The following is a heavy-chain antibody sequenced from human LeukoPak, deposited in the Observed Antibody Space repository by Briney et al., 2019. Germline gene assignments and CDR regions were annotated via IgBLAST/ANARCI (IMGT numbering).Heavy chain of an antibody. J-gene: IGHJ4*02. CDR1: GGSISSSSYY. Sequence: PSETLSLTCTVSGGSISSSSYYWGWIRQPPGKGLEWIGSIYYSGSTYYNPSLKSRVTISVDTSKNQFSLKLSSVTAADTAVYYCARLIEYSSSWIDYWGQGTLVTVSS. D-gene: IGHD6-13*01. V-gene: IGHV4-39*01. CDR3: ARLIEYSSSWIDY. CDR2: IYYSGST.